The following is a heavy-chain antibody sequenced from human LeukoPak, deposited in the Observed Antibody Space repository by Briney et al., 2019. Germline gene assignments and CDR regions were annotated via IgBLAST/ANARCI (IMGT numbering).Heavy chain of an antibody. Sequence: PSETLSLTCAVYGGSFSGYYWSWIRQPPGKGLERIGEINHSGSTNYNPSLKSRVTISVDTSKNQFSLKLSSVTAADTAVYYCATPGGSSGWYYFDYWGQGTLVTVSS. CDR1: GGSFSGYY. D-gene: IGHD6-19*01. J-gene: IGHJ4*02. V-gene: IGHV4-34*01. CDR2: INHSGST. CDR3: ATPGGSSGWYYFDY.